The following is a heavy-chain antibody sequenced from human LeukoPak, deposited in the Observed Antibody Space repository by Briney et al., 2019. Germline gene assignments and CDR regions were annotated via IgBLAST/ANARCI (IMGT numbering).Heavy chain of an antibody. CDR3: ARTSDYYYYYGMDV. D-gene: IGHD6-6*01. V-gene: IGHV3-21*01. CDR2: ISSSSSYI. J-gene: IGHJ6*02. Sequence: GGSLRLSCAASGFTFSSYTMNWVRQAPGKGLEWVSSISSSSSYIYYADSVKGRFTISRDNAKNSLYLRMNSLRAEDTAVYYCARTSDYYYYYGMDVWGQGTTVTVSS. CDR1: GFTFSSYT.